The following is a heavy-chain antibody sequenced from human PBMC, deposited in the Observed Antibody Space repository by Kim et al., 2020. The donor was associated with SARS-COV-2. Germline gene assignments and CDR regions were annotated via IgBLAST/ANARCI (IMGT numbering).Heavy chain of an antibody. V-gene: IGHV3-23*01. CDR2: ISGSGSAT. CDR1: GFTVGNYA. CDR3: AKDFSAGLDV. Sequence: GGSLRLSCAATGFTVGNYALTWVRQAPGKGLQWVSTISGSGSATYYVDSVKGRFTILRDNSKNTLSLQMNSLRVEDTAIYYCAKDFSAGLDVWGQGTTVT. J-gene: IGHJ6*02.